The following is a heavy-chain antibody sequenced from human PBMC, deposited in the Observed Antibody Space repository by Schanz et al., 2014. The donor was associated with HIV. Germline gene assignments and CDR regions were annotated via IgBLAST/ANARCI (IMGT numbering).Heavy chain of an antibody. Sequence: EVQLVESGGGLVQPGGSLRLSCVASGFTFSAYWMTWVRQAPGGGLEWVSGISISGETTYYADSVKGRFTISRDNSKNTLYLQMNSLRVEDTAVYYCANEEVPNDYWGQGTLVTVSS. CDR2: ISISGETT. CDR3: ANEEVPNDY. V-gene: IGHV3-23*04. J-gene: IGHJ4*02. CDR1: GFTFSAYW.